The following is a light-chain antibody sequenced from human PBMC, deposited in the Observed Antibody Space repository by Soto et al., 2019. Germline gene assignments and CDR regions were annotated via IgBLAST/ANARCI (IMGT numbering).Light chain of an antibody. J-gene: IGKJ1*01. V-gene: IGKV1-5*01. Sequence: DIQMTPSPSTLSASVGDRLTITCLASQSSNTWLAWYRQRPGEAPQLLIYDASTLPMGFPSRFSSSGSVTEFTLTITRLQPDDFATFACQQYHTYSRTFGQGTKVEL. CDR3: QQYHTYSRT. CDR1: QSSNTW. CDR2: DAS.